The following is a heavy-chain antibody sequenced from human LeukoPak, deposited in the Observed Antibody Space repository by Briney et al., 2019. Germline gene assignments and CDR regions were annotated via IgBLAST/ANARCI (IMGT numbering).Heavy chain of an antibody. CDR1: GFTFSSYW. CDR2: IKQDGSNK. J-gene: IGHJ6*02. D-gene: IGHD2-15*01. V-gene: IGHV3-7*01. Sequence: GGSLRLSCAASGFTFSSYWMSWVRQAPGKGLEWVANIKQDGSNKYYADSVKGRFTISRDNSKNTLHLQMNSLRAEDTAVYYCAKAQIVVLRYYYYGMDVWGQGTTVTVSS. CDR3: AKAQIVVLRYYYYGMDV.